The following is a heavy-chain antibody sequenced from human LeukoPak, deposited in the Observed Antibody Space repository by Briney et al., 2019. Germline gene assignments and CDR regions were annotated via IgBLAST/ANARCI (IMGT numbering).Heavy chain of an antibody. CDR3: VTSGGPGSWTYFQH. J-gene: IGHJ1*01. CDR1: GFSFDTYE. CDR2: ITSSGTTI. D-gene: IGHD3-10*01. V-gene: IGHV3-48*03. Sequence: GGSLRLSCAASGFSFDTYEMNWVRQAPGKGLEWVSYITSSGTTIYYADSVKGRFAISRDNAKNSLSLQMNSLRAEDTAIYYCVTSGGPGSWTYFQHWGQGTLVTVSS.